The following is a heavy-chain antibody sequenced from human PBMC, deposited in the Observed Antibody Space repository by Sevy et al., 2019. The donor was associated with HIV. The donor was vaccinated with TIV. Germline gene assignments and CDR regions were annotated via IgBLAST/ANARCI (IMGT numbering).Heavy chain of an antibody. CDR3: ARDQGDYYDSSGAFDI. D-gene: IGHD3-22*01. CDR2: IYSGGST. V-gene: IGHV3-53*01. CDR1: GFTVSSNY. J-gene: IGHJ3*02. Sequence: LSLTCAASGFTVSSNYMSWVRQAPGKGLEWVSVIYSGGSTYYADSVKGRFTISRDNSKNTLYLQMNSLRAEDTAVYYCARDQGDYYDSSGAFDIWGQGTMVTVSS.